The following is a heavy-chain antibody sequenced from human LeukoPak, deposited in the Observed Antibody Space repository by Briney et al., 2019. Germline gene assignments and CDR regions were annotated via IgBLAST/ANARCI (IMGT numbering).Heavy chain of an antibody. Sequence: ASVKVSCKASGYTFTGYYMHWVRQPPGQGLEWMGWINPNSGGTNYAQKFQGRVTMTRDTSISTAYMELSRLRSDDTAVDYCARGGRTTGFAAFDIWGQGTMVTVSS. J-gene: IGHJ3*02. CDR2: INPNSGGT. CDR1: GYTFTGYY. CDR3: ARGGRTTGFAAFDI. V-gene: IGHV1-2*02. D-gene: IGHD1-1*01.